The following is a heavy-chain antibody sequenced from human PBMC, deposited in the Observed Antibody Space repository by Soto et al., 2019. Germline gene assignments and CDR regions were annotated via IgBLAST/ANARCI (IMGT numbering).Heavy chain of an antibody. CDR3: ARDSDYIIDY. D-gene: IGHD4-17*01. V-gene: IGHV1-18*01. J-gene: IGHJ4*02. CDR2: ISTYNGNT. CDR1: GYTFSNYG. Sequence: KVSCKASGYTFSNYGISWVRQAPGQGLEWMGWISTYNGNTNFARKLQGRVTLTTDTFTSTAYMELRSLRSDDTAVYYCARDSDYIIDYWGQGTQVTVSS.